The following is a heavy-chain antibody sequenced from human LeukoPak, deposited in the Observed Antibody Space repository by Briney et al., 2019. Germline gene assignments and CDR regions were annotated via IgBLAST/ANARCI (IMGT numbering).Heavy chain of an antibody. CDR1: GYIFTGYY. V-gene: IGHV1-2*02. J-gene: IGHJ5*02. Sequence: ASVKVSCKASGYIFTGYYMHWVRQAPGQGLEWMGWINPNSGGTNYAQKFQGRVTMTRDTSISTAYMELSRLRSDDTAVYYCAREASGLGAVGNWFDPWGQGTLVTVSS. CDR3: AREASGLGAVGNWFDP. CDR2: INPNSGGT. D-gene: IGHD1-26*01.